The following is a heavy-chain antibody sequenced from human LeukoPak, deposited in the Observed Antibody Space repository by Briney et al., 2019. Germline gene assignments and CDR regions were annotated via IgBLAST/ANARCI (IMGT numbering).Heavy chain of an antibody. V-gene: IGHV4-39*01. J-gene: IGHJ4*02. CDR2: IYYSGST. Sequence: SETLSLTCTVSGGSISSSSYYWGWIRQPPGKGLEWIGSIYYSGSTYYNPSLKSRVTISVDTSKNQFSLKLSSVTAADTAVYYCASEEQLVRNFDYWGQGALVTVSS. D-gene: IGHD6-13*01. CDR3: ASEEQLVRNFDY. CDR1: GGSISSSSYY.